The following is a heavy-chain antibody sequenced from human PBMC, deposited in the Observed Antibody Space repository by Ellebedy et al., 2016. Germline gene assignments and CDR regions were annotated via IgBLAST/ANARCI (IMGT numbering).Heavy chain of an antibody. V-gene: IGHV4-4*07. D-gene: IGHD6-6*01. CDR2: IYTSGST. J-gene: IGHJ6*03. Sequence: GSLRLXXTVSGGSISSYYWSWIRQPAGKGLEWIGRIYTSGSTNYNPSLKSRVTISVDTSKNQFSLKLSSVTAADTAVYYCARLEYSSTNYYYYYMDVWGKGTTVTVSS. CDR1: GGSISSYY. CDR3: ARLEYSSTNYYYYYMDV.